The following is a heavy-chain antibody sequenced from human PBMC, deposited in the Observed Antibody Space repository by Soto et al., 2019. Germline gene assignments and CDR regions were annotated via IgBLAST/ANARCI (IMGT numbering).Heavy chain of an antibody. CDR3: ARGVGHGWFDP. Sequence: SETLSLTCTVSGGSITSYYWSWIRQPPGKGLEWIGYIYFSGSANYNPSLKSRVTISVDTSKNQFSLKLSSVTAADTAVYYCARGVGHGWFDPWGQGTLVTVSS. CDR1: GGSITSYY. CDR2: IYFSGSA. V-gene: IGHV4-59*08. J-gene: IGHJ5*02.